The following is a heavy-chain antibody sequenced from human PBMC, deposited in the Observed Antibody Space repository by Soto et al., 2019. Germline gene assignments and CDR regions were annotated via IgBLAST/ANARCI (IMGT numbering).Heavy chain of an antibody. CDR3: AKRIAVARDDY. V-gene: IGHV3-30*18. J-gene: IGHJ4*02. D-gene: IGHD6-19*01. CDR1: GFPFSSYG. Sequence: PGGSLRLSCAASGFPFSSYGMHLVRQAPGKGLEWVAVISYDGSNKYYADSVKGRFTISRDNSKNTLYLQMNSLRAEDTAVYYCAKRIAVARDDYWGQGTLVTVSS. CDR2: ISYDGSNK.